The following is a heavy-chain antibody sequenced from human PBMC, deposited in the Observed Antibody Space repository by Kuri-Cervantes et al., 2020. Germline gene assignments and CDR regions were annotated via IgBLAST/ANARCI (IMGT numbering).Heavy chain of an antibody. CDR1: GFTFSSYS. D-gene: IGHD6-19*01. J-gene: IGHJ6*02. Sequence: GGSLRLSCAASGFTFSSYSMNWVRQAPGKGLEWVANIKQDGSEKYYVDSVKGRFTISRDNAKNSLYLQMNSLRAEDTAVYYCAREVGGGWYFGYYYGMDVWGQGTTVTVSS. CDR2: IKQDGSEK. CDR3: AREVGGGWYFGYYYGMDV. V-gene: IGHV3-7*01.